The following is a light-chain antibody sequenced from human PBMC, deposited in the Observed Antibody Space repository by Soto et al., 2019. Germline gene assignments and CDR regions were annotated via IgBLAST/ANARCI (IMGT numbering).Light chain of an antibody. J-gene: IGKJ1*01. V-gene: IGKV3-15*01. CDR1: QSVSSN. Sequence: EIVMTQSPATLSVSPGERATLSCRASQSVSSNLAWYQQKPGQAPRLLIYGASTRATGIPARFSGSGSGTEFTLTISSLQSEDFAVYYCQHYGRAPWTFGQGTKV. CDR3: QHYGRAPWT. CDR2: GAS.